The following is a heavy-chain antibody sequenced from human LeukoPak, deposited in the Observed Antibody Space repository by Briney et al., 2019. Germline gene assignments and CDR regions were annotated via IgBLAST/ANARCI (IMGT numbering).Heavy chain of an antibody. CDR3: ARDRALYDSRRGYYYTEDDY. J-gene: IGHJ4*02. D-gene: IGHD3-22*01. CDR1: GCTFSSHW. CDR2: MNPDGSEK. V-gene: IGHV3-7*01. Sequence: PGGSLRLSCAASGCTFSSHWMSWVRQAPGKGLEWVANMNPDGSEKYFLDSVKGRFTISRDNAKSSLYLQMNSLRGDDTAVYYCARDRALYDSRRGYYYTEDDYWGQGTLVTVSS.